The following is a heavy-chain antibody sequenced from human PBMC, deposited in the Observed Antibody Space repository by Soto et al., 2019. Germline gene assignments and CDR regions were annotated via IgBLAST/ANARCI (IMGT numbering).Heavy chain of an antibody. Sequence: QVQLVESGGGLVKPGGSLRLSCAASGFTFSDYYMSWIRQAPGKGLEWVSYISSSSSYTNYADSVKGRFTISRDNAKKSVSLQINSLRAENMAAYYCARDLLALAALYYSDYWGQGTLVTVSS. CDR1: GFTFSDYY. V-gene: IGHV3-11*05. CDR2: ISSSSSYT. D-gene: IGHD6-19*01. CDR3: ARDLLALAALYYSDY. J-gene: IGHJ4*02.